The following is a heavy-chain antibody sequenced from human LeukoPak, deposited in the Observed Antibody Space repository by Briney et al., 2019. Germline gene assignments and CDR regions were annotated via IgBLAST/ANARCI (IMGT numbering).Heavy chain of an antibody. Sequence: GGSLRLSCAASGFSFSTYAMSWVRLAPGRGPEWVSAINSNGGTTYCADPVKGRFIISRDNTKNTVDLQMNSLRADDTAVDYCAKESPYASGRTYYFDYWGQGTLVTVSS. CDR2: INSNGGTT. D-gene: IGHD3-10*01. J-gene: IGHJ4*02. CDR1: GFSFSTYA. V-gene: IGHV3-23*01. CDR3: AKESPYASGRTYYFDY.